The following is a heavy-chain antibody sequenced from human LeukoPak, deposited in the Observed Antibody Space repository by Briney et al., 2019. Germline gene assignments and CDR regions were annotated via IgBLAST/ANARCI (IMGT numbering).Heavy chain of an antibody. V-gene: IGHV4-30-4*01. J-gene: IGHJ4*02. D-gene: IGHD6-13*01. CDR1: GGSISSYY. CDR3: ARSAAAGTVDYFDY. CDR2: IYYSGST. Sequence: SETLSLTCTVSGGSISSYYWSWIRQPPGKGLEWIGYIYYSGSTYYNPSLKSRVTISVDTSKNQFSLKLSSVTAADTAVYYCARSAAAGTVDYFDYWGQGTLVTVSS.